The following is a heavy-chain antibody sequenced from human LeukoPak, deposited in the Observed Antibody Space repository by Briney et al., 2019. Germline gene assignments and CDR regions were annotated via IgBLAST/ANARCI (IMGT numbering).Heavy chain of an antibody. CDR1: GYTFTSYG. J-gene: IGHJ5*02. V-gene: IGHV1-18*01. CDR2: ISAYNGNT. Sequence: ASVKVSCKASGYTFTSYGISWVRQAPGQGLEWMGWISAYNGNTNYAQKLQGRVTMTTDTSTSTAYMELSSLRSEDTAVYYCARYSSSWYDWFDPWGQGTLVTVSS. D-gene: IGHD6-13*01. CDR3: ARYSSSWYDWFDP.